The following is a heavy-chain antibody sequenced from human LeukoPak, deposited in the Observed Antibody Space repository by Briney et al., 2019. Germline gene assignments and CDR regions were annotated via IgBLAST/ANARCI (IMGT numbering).Heavy chain of an antibody. Sequence: SSETLSLTCAVYGGSFSGYYWSWIRQPPGKGLEWIGEINHSGSTNYNPSLKSRVTISVDTSKNQFSLKLSSVTDADTAVYYCARGDGDYWGQGTLVTVSS. CDR1: GGSFSGYY. CDR2: INHSGST. CDR3: ARGDGDY. J-gene: IGHJ4*02. V-gene: IGHV4-34*01.